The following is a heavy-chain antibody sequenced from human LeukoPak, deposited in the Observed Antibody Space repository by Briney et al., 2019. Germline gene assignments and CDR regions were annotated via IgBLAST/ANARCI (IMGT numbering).Heavy chain of an antibody. D-gene: IGHD6-19*01. CDR3: ARDLVAGSLAHKKNWFDP. J-gene: IGHJ5*02. Sequence: ASVKVSCKASGYTFTSYGINWVRQAPGQGLEWMGWISAYNGNTNYAQKLQGRVTMTTDTSTSTAYMELRSLRSDDTAVYYCARDLVAGSLAHKKNWFDPWGQGTLVTVSS. CDR2: ISAYNGNT. V-gene: IGHV1-18*01. CDR1: GYTFTSYG.